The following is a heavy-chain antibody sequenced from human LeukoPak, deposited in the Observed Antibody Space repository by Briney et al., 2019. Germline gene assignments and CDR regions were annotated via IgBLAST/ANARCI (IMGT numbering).Heavy chain of an antibody. CDR1: GFSFSSYW. D-gene: IGHD3-22*01. CDR2: ISSDGSST. CDR3: AKGGYYERPWYFDY. J-gene: IGHJ4*02. Sequence: GGSLRLSCAASGFSFSSYWMHWVRQAPGKGLVWVSRISSDGSSTTYADSVKGRFTISRDNSKNALYLQMNSLRAEDTAVYYCAKGGYYERPWYFDYWGQGTLVTVSS. V-gene: IGHV3-74*03.